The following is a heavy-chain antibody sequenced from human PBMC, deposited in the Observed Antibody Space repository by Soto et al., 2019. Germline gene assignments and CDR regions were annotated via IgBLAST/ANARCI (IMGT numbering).Heavy chain of an antibody. D-gene: IGHD6-13*01. Sequence: EVQLLESGGGLVQPGGSLRLSCAASGFTFSSYAMSWVRQAPGKGLEWVSAISGSGGSTYYADSVKGRFTISRDNSKNTLELQMNSLRAEDTAVYYCAKGGGAGTENYDYWGQGTLVTVSS. CDR2: ISGSGGST. J-gene: IGHJ4*02. CDR1: GFTFSSYA. CDR3: AKGGGAGTENYDY. V-gene: IGHV3-23*01.